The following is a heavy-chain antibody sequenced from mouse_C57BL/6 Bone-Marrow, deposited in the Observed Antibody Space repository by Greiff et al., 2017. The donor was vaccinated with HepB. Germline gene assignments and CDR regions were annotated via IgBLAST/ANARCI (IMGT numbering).Heavy chain of an antibody. J-gene: IGHJ2*01. CDR1: GFTFSDFY. CDR2: SRNKANDYTT. Sequence: EVKVVESGGGLVQSGRSLRLSCATSGFTFSDFYMEWVRQAPGKGLEWIAASRNKANDYTTEYSASVKGRFIVSRDTSQSILYLQMNALRAEDTAIYYCARDGYGSSYFDYWGQGTTLTVSS. D-gene: IGHD1-1*01. V-gene: IGHV7-1*01. CDR3: ARDGYGSSYFDY.